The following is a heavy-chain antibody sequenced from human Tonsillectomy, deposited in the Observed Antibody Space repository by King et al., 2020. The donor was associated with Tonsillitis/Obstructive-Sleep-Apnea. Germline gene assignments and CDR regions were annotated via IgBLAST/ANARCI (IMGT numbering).Heavy chain of an antibody. CDR2: IIPIFVLA. Sequence: QLVQSGAEVKKPGSSMKVSCKASGSTFSSHAISWVRQAPGQGLEWVGGIIPIFVLANYAQKFQGRVTITADRSTNTAYMELSSLRSEDTAIYYCASQYYDSSGYYYFDYWGQGTLITVSS. J-gene: IGHJ4*02. CDR3: ASQYYDSSGYYYFDY. V-gene: IGHV1-69*10. CDR1: GSTFSSHA. D-gene: IGHD3-22*01.